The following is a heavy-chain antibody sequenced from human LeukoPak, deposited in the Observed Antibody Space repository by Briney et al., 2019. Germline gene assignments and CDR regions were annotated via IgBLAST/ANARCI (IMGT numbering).Heavy chain of an antibody. V-gene: IGHV7-4-1*01. Sequence: GASVKVSCKASGYTXTSYAMNWVRQAPGQGLEWMGWRNTNTGNPTYAQGFTGRFVFSLDTSVSTAYLQICSLKAEDTAVYYCARFPPEFLWFGELSRHYYYGMDVWGQGTTVTVSS. CDR3: ARFPPEFLWFGELSRHYYYGMDV. CDR1: GYTXTSYA. CDR2: RNTNTGNP. D-gene: IGHD3-10*01. J-gene: IGHJ6*02.